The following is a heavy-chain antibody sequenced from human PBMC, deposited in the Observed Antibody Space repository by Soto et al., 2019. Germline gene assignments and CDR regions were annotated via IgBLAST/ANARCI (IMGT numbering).Heavy chain of an antibody. CDR1: GFTFSSYW. J-gene: IGHJ4*02. CDR2: INSDGSRT. CDR3: ARVSSVWSDYQRYFDY. V-gene: IGHV3-74*01. Sequence: DVQLVESGGGLIQPGGSLRLSCAASGFTFSSYWMHWVRQAPGEGLVWVSRINSDGSRTTYADSAKGRFTISRDNAKNTRYLQMNSLRAEDTAVYYCARVSSVWSDYQRYFDYWGKGALVTVSS. D-gene: IGHD3-3*01.